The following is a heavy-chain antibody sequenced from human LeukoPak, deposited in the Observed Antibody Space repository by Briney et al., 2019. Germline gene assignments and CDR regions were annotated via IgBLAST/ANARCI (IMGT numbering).Heavy chain of an antibody. CDR2: ISAYNGNT. CDR1: GYTFTSYG. CDR3: ARGVSGYCSSTSCSRGFDP. Sequence: ASVKVSCKASGYTFTSYGISWVRQAPGQGLEWMGLISAYNGNTNYAQKLQGRVTMTTDTSTSTAYMELRSLRSDDTAVYYCARGVSGYCSSTSCSRGFDPWGQGTLVTVSS. J-gene: IGHJ5*02. V-gene: IGHV1-18*01. D-gene: IGHD2-2*01.